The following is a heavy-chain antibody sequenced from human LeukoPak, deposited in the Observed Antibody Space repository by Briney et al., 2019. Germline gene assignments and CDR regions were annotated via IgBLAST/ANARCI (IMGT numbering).Heavy chain of an antibody. V-gene: IGHV1-69*13. CDR1: GGTFSSYA. CDR2: IIPIFGTA. CDR3: ARGYSYGPPFDY. J-gene: IGHJ4*02. D-gene: IGHD5-18*01. Sequence: SVKVSCKASGGTFSSYAISWVRQAPGQGLEWMGGIIPIFGTANYAQKFQGRATITADESASTAYMELSSLRSEDTAVYYCARGYSYGPPFDYWGQGTLVTVSS.